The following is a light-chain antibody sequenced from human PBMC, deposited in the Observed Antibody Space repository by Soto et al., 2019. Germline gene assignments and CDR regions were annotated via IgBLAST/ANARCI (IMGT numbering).Light chain of an antibody. Sequence: NFMLTQPHSVSESPGKTVTISCTRSSGSIATNYVKWYQQRPGSAPTTVIYEDSQRPSGVPDRFSGSIDSSSNSASLTISGLPTDDEADYYCQSYDSSNLNWVFGGGPNLTVL. CDR1: SGSIATNY. CDR2: EDS. J-gene: IGLJ3*02. CDR3: QSYDSSNLNWV. V-gene: IGLV6-57*04.